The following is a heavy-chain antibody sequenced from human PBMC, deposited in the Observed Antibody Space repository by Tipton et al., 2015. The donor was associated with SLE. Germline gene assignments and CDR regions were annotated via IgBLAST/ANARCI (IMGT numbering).Heavy chain of an antibody. CDR2: FFHSGIT. Sequence: LTCTVSGGSISSYYWTWIRQPPGKGLEWIGYFFHSGITNYNPALKSRVTISMDTSKNQFSLRLSSVTTADTAVYYCAAATGNFDSWGQGTLVTVSS. J-gene: IGHJ4*02. V-gene: IGHV4-59*01. CDR1: GGSISSYY. CDR3: AAATGNFDS. D-gene: IGHD6-13*01.